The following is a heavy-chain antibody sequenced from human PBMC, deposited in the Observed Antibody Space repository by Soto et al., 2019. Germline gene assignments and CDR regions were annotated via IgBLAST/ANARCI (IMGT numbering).Heavy chain of an antibody. V-gene: IGHV3-48*02. D-gene: IGHD6-13*01. CDR1: GFTVSSYS. CDR2: ISSGSSTI. Sequence: EVQLVESGGGLVQPGGSLRLSCAASGFTVSSYSMNWVRQAPGKGLEWVSYISSGSSTIYYADSVKGRFTISRDNARNSLSLQMNSLRDEDTAVYYGARGQQLGTREYFDYWGQGTLVTVSS. CDR3: ARGQQLGTREYFDY. J-gene: IGHJ4*02.